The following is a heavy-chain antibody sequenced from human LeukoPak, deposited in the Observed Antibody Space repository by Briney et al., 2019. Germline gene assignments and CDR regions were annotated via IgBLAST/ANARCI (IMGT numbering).Heavy chain of an antibody. V-gene: IGHV3-48*02. CDR3: AGGGTYCGGDCYSSAY. J-gene: IGHJ4*02. CDR1: GYTFSINS. Sequence: QTGGSLRLSCAVSGYTFSINSMNWVRQAPGKGLEWISYISSTGRTTYYADSVKGRFTISRDNARNSLYLQMNSLRDEDTAVYYCAGGGTYCGGDCYSSAYWGQGTLVTVSS. D-gene: IGHD2-21*02. CDR2: ISSTGRTT.